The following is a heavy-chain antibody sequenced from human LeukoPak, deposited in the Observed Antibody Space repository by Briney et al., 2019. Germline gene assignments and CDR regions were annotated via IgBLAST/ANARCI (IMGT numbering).Heavy chain of an antibody. V-gene: IGHV4-59*01. J-gene: IGHJ4*02. D-gene: IGHD6-13*01. CDR2: IYYTGST. CDR3: ARNLIPEQLVLNF. CDR1: GGSISNYY. Sequence: SETLSLTCTASGGSISNYYWNWIRQPPGKGLEWIGYIYYTGSTNYNPSLKSRVTMSVDTSKNQFSLNLKSVTPEDTAVYYCARNLIPEQLVLNFWGQGTLVTVSS.